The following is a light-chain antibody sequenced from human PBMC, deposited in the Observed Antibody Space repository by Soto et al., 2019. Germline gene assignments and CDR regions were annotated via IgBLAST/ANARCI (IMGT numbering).Light chain of an antibody. J-gene: IGLJ1*01. CDR2: RNS. V-gene: IGLV1-47*01. CDR3: ASWDDGLSGPGV. CDR1: ISNIGNHY. Sequence: QLVLTQPPSASGTPGQRVTISCSGSISNIGNHYVYWYQQLPGTAPKLLISRNSQRPSGVPDRFSGSKSGTSASLAISGLRSEDEGDYYCASWDDGLSGPGVFGTGTKLTVL.